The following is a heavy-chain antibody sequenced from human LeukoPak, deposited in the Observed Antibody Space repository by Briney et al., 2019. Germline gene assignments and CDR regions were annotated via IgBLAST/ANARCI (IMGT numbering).Heavy chain of an antibody. D-gene: IGHD6-19*01. CDR3: ARDGQWLGEYYFDY. J-gene: IGHJ4*02. CDR2: INPNSGGT. V-gene: IGHV1-2*02. CDR1: GYTFTGYY. Sequence: GASVKVSCKASGYTFTGYYMHWVRQAPGQGLEWMGWINPNSGGTNYAQKFQGRVTMTRDTSISTAYMELSRLRYDDTAVYYCARDGQWLGEYYFDYWGQGTLVTVSS.